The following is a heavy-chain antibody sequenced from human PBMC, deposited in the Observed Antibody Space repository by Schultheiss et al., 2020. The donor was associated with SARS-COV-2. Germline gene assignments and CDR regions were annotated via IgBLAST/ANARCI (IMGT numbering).Heavy chain of an antibody. J-gene: IGHJ5*02. CDR1: GFTFSSYA. CDR3: VISYDFWSGSPLKNWFDP. Sequence: GGSLRLSCAASGFTFSSYAMSWVRQATGKGLEWVSAIGTAGDTYYPGSVKGRFTMSRDNVKKMVFLQMNSLRAEDTAVYYCVISYDFWSGSPLKNWFDPWGQGTLVTVSS. V-gene: IGHV3-13*01. CDR2: IGTAGDT. D-gene: IGHD3-3*01.